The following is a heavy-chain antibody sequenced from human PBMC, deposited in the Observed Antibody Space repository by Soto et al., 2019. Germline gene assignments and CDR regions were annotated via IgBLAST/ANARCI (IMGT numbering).Heavy chain of an antibody. V-gene: IGHV5-51*01. D-gene: IGHD5-12*01. CDR2: IYPDESDT. CDR1: GYSFTKYW. Sequence: GESLKISCKVSGYSFTKYWIGCVRQMPGKGLEWTAIIYPDESDTRYSPSFQGQVTISADKSISTAYLQWSSLKASDTAMYYCVRMGFSGGGYLSYYYYGMDIWGQGTTVTVSS. J-gene: IGHJ6*02. CDR3: VRMGFSGGGYLSYYYYGMDI.